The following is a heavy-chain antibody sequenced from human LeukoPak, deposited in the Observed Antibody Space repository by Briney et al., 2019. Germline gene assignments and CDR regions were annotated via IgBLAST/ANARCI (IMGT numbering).Heavy chain of an antibody. CDR2: INPNSGGT. V-gene: IGHV1-2*02. CDR3: ARGGELLLYLNWFDP. D-gene: IGHD2-2*01. Sequence: ASVKVSCKASGYTFTGYYMHWVRQAPGQGLEWMGWINPNSGGTNYAQKFQGRVTMTRDTSISTAYMELSRLRSDDTAVYYCARGGELLLYLNWFDPWGQGTLVTVSS. J-gene: IGHJ5*02. CDR1: GYTFTGYY.